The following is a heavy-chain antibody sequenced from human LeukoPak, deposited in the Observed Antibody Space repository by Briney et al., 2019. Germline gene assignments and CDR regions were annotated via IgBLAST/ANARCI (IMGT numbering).Heavy chain of an antibody. V-gene: IGHV3-66*02. D-gene: IGHD5-18*01. CDR3: AKERTAMAYYYYYGMDV. CDR2: IYSGGST. Sequence: GGSLRLSRAASGFTVSSNYMSWVRQAPGKGLEWVSVIYSGGSTYYADSVKGRFTISRDNSKNTLYLQMNSLRAEDTAVYYCAKERTAMAYYYYYGMDVWGQGTTVTVSS. J-gene: IGHJ6*02. CDR1: GFTVSSNY.